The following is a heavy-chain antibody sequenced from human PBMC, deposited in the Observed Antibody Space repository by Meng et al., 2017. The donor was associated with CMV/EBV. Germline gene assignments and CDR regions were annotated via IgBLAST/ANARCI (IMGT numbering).Heavy chain of an antibody. J-gene: IGHJ4*02. D-gene: IGHD1-26*01. CDR3: ARGLSKDSGSSLRHFDY. Sequence: GSLRLSCTVSGGSISSSSYYWGWIRQPPGKGLEWIGSIYYSGSTYYNPSLKSRVTISVDKSKNQFSLKLSSVTAADTAVYYCARGLSKDSGSSLRHFDYWGKGTLVTVSS. CDR2: IYYSGST. V-gene: IGHV4-39*07. CDR1: GGSISSSSYY.